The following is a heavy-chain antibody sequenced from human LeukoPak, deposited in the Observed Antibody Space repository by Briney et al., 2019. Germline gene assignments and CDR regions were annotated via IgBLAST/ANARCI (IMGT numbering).Heavy chain of an antibody. CDR2: INPNSGGT. Sequence: ASVAVSCKASGYTFTTYYMHWVRQPPRQGLEWMGWINPNSGGTNYAQKLQGRVNMTRNTSISTAYMELSSLRSEDMAVYYCARLSSHYGDYKVEPWGQGTLVTVSS. CDR3: ARLSSHYGDYKVEP. CDR1: GYTFTTYY. D-gene: IGHD4-17*01. J-gene: IGHJ5*02. V-gene: IGHV1-2*02.